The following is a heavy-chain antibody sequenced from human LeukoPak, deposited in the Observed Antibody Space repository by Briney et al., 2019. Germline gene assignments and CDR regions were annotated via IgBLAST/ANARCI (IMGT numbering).Heavy chain of an antibody. CDR2: IYYSGST. J-gene: IGHJ3*02. Sequence: PSQTLSLTCTVSGGSISSSSYYWGWIRQPPGKGLEWIGSIYYSGSTYYNPSLKSRVTISVDTSKNQFSLKLSSVTAADTAVYYCASWSRPTPRAFDIWGQGTMVTVSS. V-gene: IGHV4-39*07. CDR3: ASWSRPTPRAFDI. CDR1: GGSISSSSYY.